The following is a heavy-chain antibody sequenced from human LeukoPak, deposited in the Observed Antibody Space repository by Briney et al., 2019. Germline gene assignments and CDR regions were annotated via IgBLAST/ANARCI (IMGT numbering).Heavy chain of an antibody. D-gene: IGHD2-2*01. CDR1: GGSISSYY. Sequence: SETLSLTCTVSGGSISSYYWSWIRQPAGKGLEWIGRIYTSGSTNYNPSLKSRVTMSVDTSKNQFSLKLSSVTAADTAVYYCARGPPFEVVPDYFDYWGQGTLVTVSS. CDR3: ARGPPFEVVPDYFDY. CDR2: IYTSGST. J-gene: IGHJ4*02. V-gene: IGHV4-4*07.